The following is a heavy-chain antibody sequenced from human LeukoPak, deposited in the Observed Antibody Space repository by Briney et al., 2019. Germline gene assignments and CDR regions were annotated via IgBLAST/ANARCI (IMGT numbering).Heavy chain of an antibody. CDR3: ARDRRIVVVPAARGYYYYYMDV. J-gene: IGHJ6*03. CDR1: GGSISSYY. V-gene: IGHV4-4*07. D-gene: IGHD2-2*01. CDR2: IYTSGST. Sequence: PSETLSLTCTVSGGSISSYYWSWIRQPAGKGLEWIGRIYTSGSTNYNPSLKSRVTMSVDTSKNQFSLKLSSVTAADTAVYYCARDRRIVVVPAARGYYYYYMDVWGKGTTVTVSS.